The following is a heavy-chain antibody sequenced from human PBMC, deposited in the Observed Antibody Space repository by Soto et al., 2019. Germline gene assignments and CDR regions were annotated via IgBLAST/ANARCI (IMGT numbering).Heavy chain of an antibody. J-gene: IGHJ4*02. CDR1: GFTFSSYG. V-gene: IGHV3-33*01. CDR3: ATGIAVAGYYFDY. Sequence: GSLRLSCAASGFTFSSYGMHWVRQAPGKGLEWVAVIWYDGSNKYYADSVKGRFTISRDNSKNTLYLQMNSLRAEDTAVYYCATGIAVAGYYFDYWGQGTLVTVSS. D-gene: IGHD6-19*01. CDR2: IWYDGSNK.